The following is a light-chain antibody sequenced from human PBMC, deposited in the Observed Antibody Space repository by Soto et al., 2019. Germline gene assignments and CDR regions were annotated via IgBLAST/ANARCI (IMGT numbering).Light chain of an antibody. J-gene: IGKJ1*01. CDR1: QGLVHPDGNIY. CDR3: MQATHWPWT. V-gene: IGKV2-30*02. Sequence: DVVMTQSPLSLLVTLGQPASISGRPGQGLVHPDGNIYLTWFQQKPGQSPRRXIYDVSNRDSGVPDRIRGSGSGTDFTLRISRVEAEDVAIYYCMQATHWPWTFGQGTKVDIK. CDR2: DVS.